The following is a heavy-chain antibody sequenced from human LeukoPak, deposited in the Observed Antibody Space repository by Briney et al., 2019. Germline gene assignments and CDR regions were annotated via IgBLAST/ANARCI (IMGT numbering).Heavy chain of an antibody. V-gene: IGHV1-18*01. CDR3: ARGAGIAAAGYPHRY. D-gene: IGHD6-13*01. Sequence: GASVKVSCKASGYTFTSFGISWVRQAPGQGLEWMGWISAYNGNTNYAQKLQGRVIMTTDTSTSTAYMELRSLRSDDTAVYYCARGAGIAAAGYPHRYWGQGTMVTVSS. CDR1: GYTFTSFG. CDR2: ISAYNGNT. J-gene: IGHJ4*02.